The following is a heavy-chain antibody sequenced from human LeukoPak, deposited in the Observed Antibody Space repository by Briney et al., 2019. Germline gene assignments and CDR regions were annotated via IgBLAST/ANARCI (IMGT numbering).Heavy chain of an antibody. CDR1: GFTVSSIH. Sequence: HPGGCLRLSCAASGFTVSSIHMSWGRQAPGKGLEWVSVIFSGGSTYYTDSVKGRFTISRDNSKNTLYLQMNSLRAEDTAIYYCARAQTRAFDIWGQGTMVTVSS. V-gene: IGHV3-53*01. J-gene: IGHJ3*02. CDR3: ARAQTRAFDI. CDR2: IFSGGST.